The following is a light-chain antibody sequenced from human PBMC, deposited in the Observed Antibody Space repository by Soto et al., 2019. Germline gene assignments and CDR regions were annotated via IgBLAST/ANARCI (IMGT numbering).Light chain of an antibody. CDR1: QNISSY. Sequence: IEWKNAVAAMSLSPGRRPILYCRASQNISSYLIWYQQKPGQAPRLLIYGASSRATGIPDRFSGSGSGTDFTLTISRLEPEDFAAYYCQQYGNSLWTFGQGTKVDIK. V-gene: IGKV3-20*01. CDR3: QQYGNSLWT. J-gene: IGKJ1*01. CDR2: GAS.